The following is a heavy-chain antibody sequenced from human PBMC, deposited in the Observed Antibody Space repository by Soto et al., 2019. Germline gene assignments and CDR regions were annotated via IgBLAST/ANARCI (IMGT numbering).Heavy chain of an antibody. CDR2: ISAYNGNT. V-gene: IGHV1-18*01. J-gene: IGHJ6*02. D-gene: IGHD1-26*01. Sequence: ASVKVSCKASGYTFTSYGISWVRQAPGQGLEWMGWISAYNGNTNYAQKLQGRVTMNTDTSTSTAYMEMRSLRFYDTAVYYCARDPSGYYGMDVWGQGTTVTVSS. CDR3: ARDPSGYYGMDV. CDR1: GYTFTSYG.